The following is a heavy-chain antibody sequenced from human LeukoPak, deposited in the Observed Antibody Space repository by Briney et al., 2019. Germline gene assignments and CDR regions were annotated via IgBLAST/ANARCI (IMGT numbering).Heavy chain of an antibody. CDR3: AREGVLRYFDWLAYFDY. CDR2: INPSGGST. Sequence: ASVKVSCKASGYTFSSYHMHWVRQAPGQGLEWMGMINPSGGSTNYAQKFQGRVTVTRDTSTSTVYMELSSLRSEDTAVYYCAREGVLRYFDWLAYFDYWGQGTLVTVSS. J-gene: IGHJ4*02. D-gene: IGHD3-9*01. CDR1: GYTFSSYH. V-gene: IGHV1-46*01.